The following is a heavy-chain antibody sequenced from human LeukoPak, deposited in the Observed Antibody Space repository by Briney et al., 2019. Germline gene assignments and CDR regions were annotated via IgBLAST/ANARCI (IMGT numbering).Heavy chain of an antibody. Sequence: SQTLSLTCAVSGGSISSGGYSWSWIRQPPGKGLEWIGYIYYSGSTNYNPSLKSRVTISVDTSKNQFSLKLSSVTAADTAVYYCARGSTKRYFQHWGQGTLVTVSS. CDR2: IYYSGST. CDR1: GGSISSGGYS. D-gene: IGHD2-8*01. V-gene: IGHV4-30-2*01. CDR3: ARGSTKRYFQH. J-gene: IGHJ1*01.